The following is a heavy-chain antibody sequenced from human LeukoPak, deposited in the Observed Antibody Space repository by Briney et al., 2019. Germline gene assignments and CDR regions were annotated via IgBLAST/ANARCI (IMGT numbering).Heavy chain of an antibody. J-gene: IGHJ6*03. CDR3: ATQDCSSTSCYRDYYYYYMDV. CDR2: FDPEDGET. CDR1: GYTLTELS. Sequence: ASVKVSCKVSGYTLTELSMHWVRQAPGKGLEWVGGFDPEDGETIYAQKFQGRVTMTEDTSTDTAYMELSSLRSEDTAVYYCATQDCSSTSCYRDYYYYYMDVWGKGTTVTVSS. V-gene: IGHV1-24*01. D-gene: IGHD2-2*02.